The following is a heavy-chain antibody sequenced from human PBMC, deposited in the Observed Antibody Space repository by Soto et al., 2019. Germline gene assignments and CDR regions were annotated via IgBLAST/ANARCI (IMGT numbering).Heavy chain of an antibody. CDR1: GFTFSAYW. Sequence: EVQLVESGGGLVQPGGSLTLSCAASGFTFSAYWMTWVRQAPGKGLEWVANIEEDGSEKSYVDSVKGRFTISRDNAENSLYLQMKSLRAEDTALYYCARALVPVANDAFDIWGQGAMVTVSS. V-gene: IGHV3-7*01. D-gene: IGHD2-2*01. CDR2: IEEDGSEK. J-gene: IGHJ3*02. CDR3: ARALVPVANDAFDI.